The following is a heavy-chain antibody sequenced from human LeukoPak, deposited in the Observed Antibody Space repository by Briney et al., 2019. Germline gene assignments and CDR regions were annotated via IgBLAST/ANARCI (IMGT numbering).Heavy chain of an antibody. Sequence: GGALRLSCPASGFPFSSYAMHWVPQAPGKGLEWVAVISYDGSNKYYAHSVKGRFTISIHNPKNTLYLQMNSLRAEDTAVYYCARDHHRRHYDSQARDTFDIWGQGTMLTVSS. CDR2: ISYDGSNK. CDR3: ARDHHRRHYDSQARDTFDI. CDR1: GFPFSSYA. D-gene: IGHD3-22*01. J-gene: IGHJ3*02. V-gene: IGHV3-30*04.